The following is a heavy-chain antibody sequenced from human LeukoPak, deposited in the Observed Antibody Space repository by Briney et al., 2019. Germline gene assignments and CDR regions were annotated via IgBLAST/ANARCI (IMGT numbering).Heavy chain of an antibody. CDR1: GGSFSGYY. CDR2: IYHSGST. V-gene: IGHV4-34*01. CDR3: ARGWSAYYYYGLDV. D-gene: IGHD2-8*02. Sequence: SETLSLTCAVYGGSFSGYYWSWIRQPPGKGLEWIGEIYHSGSTNYNPSLKSRVTISVDTSNNLFSLKLSSVTAADTAVYYCARGWSAYYYYGLDVWGQGTTVTVSS. J-gene: IGHJ6*02.